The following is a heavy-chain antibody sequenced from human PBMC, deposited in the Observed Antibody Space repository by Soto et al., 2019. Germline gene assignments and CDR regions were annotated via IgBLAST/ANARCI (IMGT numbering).Heavy chain of an antibody. D-gene: IGHD3-16*01. V-gene: IGHV2-5*02. CDR3: AHKGGGDRVLDY. J-gene: IGHJ4*02. CDR1: GFSLSTSGVG. Sequence: QITLKESGPTLVKPTQTLTLTCTFSGFSLSTSGVGVGWIRQPQGKALEWLAIVYWDDSKRYSPSLKSRLTITKDTPKKRGVRTRTNMDPVDTPTNSFAHKGGGDRVLDYWGQGTLVTVSS. CDR2: VYWDDSK.